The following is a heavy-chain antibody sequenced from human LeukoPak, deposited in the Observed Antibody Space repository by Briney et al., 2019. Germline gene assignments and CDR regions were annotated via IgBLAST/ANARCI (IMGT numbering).Heavy chain of an antibody. CDR2: ISGDGITV. CDR1: GFTFSDYY. D-gene: IGHD4-17*01. CDR3: ARDPSTWGDYGAFDY. Sequence: GGSLRLSCATSGFTFSDYYMTWIRQAPGKRLEWVSYISGDGITVYNADSVKGRFTISRDNAKNSLYLQMISLRAEDTAVYYCARDPSTWGDYGAFDYWGQGTLVTVSS. V-gene: IGHV3-11*04. J-gene: IGHJ4*02.